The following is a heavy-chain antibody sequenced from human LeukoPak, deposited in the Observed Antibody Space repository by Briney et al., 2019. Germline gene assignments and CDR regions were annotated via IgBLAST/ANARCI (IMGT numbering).Heavy chain of an antibody. D-gene: IGHD2-2*02. CDR3: ATRYCSGTSCYRGAFDV. J-gene: IGHJ3*01. Sequence: PGGSLRLSCAASGFTVSSNYMSWVRQAPGKGLEWVSLIYSGGDTYYADSVKGRFTISRDNSKNTLYLQMNNLRADDTAVYYCATRYCSGTSCYRGAFDVWGHGTMVTVSS. CDR1: GFTVSSNY. V-gene: IGHV3-66*02. CDR2: IYSGGDT.